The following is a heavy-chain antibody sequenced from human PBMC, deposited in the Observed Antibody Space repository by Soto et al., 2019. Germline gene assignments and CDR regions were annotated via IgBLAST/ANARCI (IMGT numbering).Heavy chain of an antibody. CDR3: VGAPNYEVPYYYYGMDV. D-gene: IGHD3-3*01. CDR1: CLMRSSNF. CDR2: IKQGGNEK. V-gene: IGHV3-7*01. J-gene: IGHJ6*02. Sequence: GVLRLSSEAPCLMRSSNFRSLVCQAPGKGLDWVANIKQGGNEKFYVDSVKGRFTISRDNAKKSLFLQMNCLRPEYTAVYYCVGAPNYEVPYYYYGMDVWAQGTTVGVPS.